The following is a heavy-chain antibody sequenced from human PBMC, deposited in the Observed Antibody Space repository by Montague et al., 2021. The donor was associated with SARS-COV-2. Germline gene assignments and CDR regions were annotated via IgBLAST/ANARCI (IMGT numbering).Heavy chain of an antibody. J-gene: IGHJ3*02. CDR1: GFTFSNYD. CDR3: TRDYRSIVGDGLDI. D-gene: IGHD3-16*02. V-gene: IGHV3-48*03. Sequence: SLRLSCAASGFTFSNYDMNWVRQTPGKGPEWISYISTSAYTTSYAGSVMGLFTISRDNGKNSLYLLMNSLRVEDTAVYYCTRDYRSIVGDGLDIWGQGTMVTVSS. CDR2: ISTSAYTT.